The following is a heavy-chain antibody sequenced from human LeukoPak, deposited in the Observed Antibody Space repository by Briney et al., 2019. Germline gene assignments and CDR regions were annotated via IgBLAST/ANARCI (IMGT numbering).Heavy chain of an antibody. V-gene: IGHV4-59*11. CDR3: ARGFGDNVVRYFDY. CDR1: GGSLRNHY. Sequence: PSETLSLTCTVSGGSLRNHYWSWLRQPPGKGLEWIGYFYYSGSTTYTPSLKSRVTISVDTSKTQFSLNLSSVTAAATAVYYCARGFGDNVVRYFDYWGQGTLVTVSS. CDR2: FYYSGST. J-gene: IGHJ4*02. D-gene: IGHD6-6*01.